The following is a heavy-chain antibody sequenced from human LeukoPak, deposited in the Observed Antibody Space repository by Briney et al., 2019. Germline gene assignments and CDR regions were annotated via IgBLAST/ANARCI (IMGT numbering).Heavy chain of an antibody. J-gene: IGHJ4*02. CDR2: IYYSGST. CDR3: ARSTYSLFDY. CDR1: DGSISSSNYY. Sequence: SETLSLTCTVSDGSISSSNYYWGWIRQPPGKGLEWIGSIYYSGSTYYNPSLKSRVTISVGTSKNQYSLKLSSVTAADTAVYYCARSTYSLFDYWGQGTLVTVSS. V-gene: IGHV4-39*01. D-gene: IGHD2-21*01.